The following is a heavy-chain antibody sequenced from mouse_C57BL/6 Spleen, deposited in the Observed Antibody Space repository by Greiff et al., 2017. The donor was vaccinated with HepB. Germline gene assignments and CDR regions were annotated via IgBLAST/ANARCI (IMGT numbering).Heavy chain of an antibody. J-gene: IGHJ4*01. V-gene: IGHV5-17*01. CDR2: ISSGSSTI. CDR3: ARPGGPGAMDY. Sequence: EVKLVESGGGLVKPGGSLKLSCAASGFTFSDYGMHWVRQAPEKGLEWVAYISSGSSTIYYADTVKGRFTISRDNAKNTLFLQMTSLRCEDTAMYYCARPGGPGAMDYWGQGTSVTVSS. CDR1: GFTFSDYG.